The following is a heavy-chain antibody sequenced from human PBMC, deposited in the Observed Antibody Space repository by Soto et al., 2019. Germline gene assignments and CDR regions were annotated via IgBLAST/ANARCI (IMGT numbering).Heavy chain of an antibody. D-gene: IGHD5-12*01. CDR2: ISSSSSYI. CDR3: ARVGYSGYEMNYYGMDV. J-gene: IGHJ6*02. V-gene: IGHV3-21*01. CDR1: GFTFSSYS. Sequence: EVQLVESGGGLVKPGGSLRLSCAASGFTFSSYSMNWVRQAPGKGLEWVSSISSSSSYIYYADSVKGRFTISRDNAKNSLYLQRNSLRAEDTAVYYCARVGYSGYEMNYYGMDVWGQGTTVTVSS.